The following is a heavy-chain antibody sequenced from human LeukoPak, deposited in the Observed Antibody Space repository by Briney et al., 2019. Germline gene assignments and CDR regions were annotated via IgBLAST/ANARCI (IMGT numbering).Heavy chain of an antibody. CDR3: AGELGEDDGSLLFPHGAINWFDP. CDR1: GYTFTSYG. Sequence: GASVKVSCKASGYTFTSYGISWVRQAPGQGLEWMGWISAYNGNTNYAQKLQGRVTMTTDTSTSTAYMELRSLRSDDTAVYYCAGELGEDDGSLLFPHGAINWFDPWGQGTLVTVSS. V-gene: IGHV1-18*01. D-gene: IGHD2/OR15-2a*01. CDR2: ISAYNGNT. J-gene: IGHJ5*02.